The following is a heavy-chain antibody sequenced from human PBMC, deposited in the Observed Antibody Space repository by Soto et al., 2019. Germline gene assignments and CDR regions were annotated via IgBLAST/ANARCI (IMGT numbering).Heavy chain of an antibody. CDR1: GFTFSSYG. CDR3: AILGLEMATI. J-gene: IGHJ4*02. CDR2: ISYDGSNK. Sequence: QVQLVESGGGVVQPGRSLRLSCAASGFTFSSYGMHWVRQAPGKGLEWVAVISYDGSNKYYADSVKGRFTISRDNSKNTLYLQMNSLRAEDTAVYYYAILGLEMATIWGQGTLVTVSS. D-gene: IGHD5-12*01. V-gene: IGHV3-30*03.